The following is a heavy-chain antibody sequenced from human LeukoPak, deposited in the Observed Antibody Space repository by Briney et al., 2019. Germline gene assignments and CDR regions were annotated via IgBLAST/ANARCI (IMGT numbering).Heavy chain of an antibody. J-gene: IGHJ6*03. CDR2: INSDGSST. V-gene: IGHV3-74*01. CDR3: ARGDYYDILTGYSYYYYYMDV. D-gene: IGHD3-9*01. CDR1: GFTFSSYW. Sequence: GGSLRLSCAASGFTFSSYWMHWVRQAPGKGLVWVSRINSDGSSTSYADSVKGRFTISRDNAKNTLYLQMNSLRAEDTAVYYCARGDYYDILTGYSYYYYYMDVWGKGTTVTISS.